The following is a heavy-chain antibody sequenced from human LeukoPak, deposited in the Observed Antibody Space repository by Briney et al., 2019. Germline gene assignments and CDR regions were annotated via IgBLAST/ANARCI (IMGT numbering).Heavy chain of an antibody. CDR2: IYHSGST. V-gene: IGHV4-59*08. Sequence: PSETLSLTCTVSGGSIRNYYWNWIRQPPGKGLEWIGYIYHSGSTNYSPSLKSRVTISVDTSKNQFSLKLSSVTAADTAVYYCASHDYGGQWGDWGQGTLVTVSS. J-gene: IGHJ4*02. D-gene: IGHD4-23*01. CDR3: ASHDYGGQWGD. CDR1: GGSIRNYY.